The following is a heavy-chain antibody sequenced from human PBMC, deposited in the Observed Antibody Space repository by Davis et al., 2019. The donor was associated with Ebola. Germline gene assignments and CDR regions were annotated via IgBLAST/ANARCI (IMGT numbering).Heavy chain of an antibody. CDR1: GYTFTGYY. CDR3: ARAVPATQNLDY. Sequence: AASVKVSCKASGYTFTGYYMHWVRQAPGQGLEWMGLINPNTGGTQSAQKFQGRVTMTRATSMTTAYLELNSLRSDDTAVYYCARAVPATQNLDYWGQGTLVTVSS. D-gene: IGHD2-15*01. CDR2: INPNTGGT. V-gene: IGHV1-2*02. J-gene: IGHJ4*02.